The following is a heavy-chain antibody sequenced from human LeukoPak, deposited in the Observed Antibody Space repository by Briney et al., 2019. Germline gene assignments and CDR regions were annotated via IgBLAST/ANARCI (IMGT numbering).Heavy chain of an antibody. V-gene: IGHV3-30*04. Sequence: GGSLRLSCAASGFTFSSYAMHWVRQAPGKGLEWVAVISYDGSNKYYADSVKGRFTISRDNSKNTLYLQMNSLRAEDTAVYYCARDGKVEPSGSYYPAAWYYYYGMDVWGKGTTVTVSS. CDR2: ISYDGSNK. CDR1: GFTFSSYA. J-gene: IGHJ6*04. D-gene: IGHD3-10*01. CDR3: ARDGKVEPSGSYYPAAWYYYYGMDV.